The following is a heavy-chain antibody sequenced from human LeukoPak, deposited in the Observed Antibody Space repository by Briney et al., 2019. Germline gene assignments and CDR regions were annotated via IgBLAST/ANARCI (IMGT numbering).Heavy chain of an antibody. J-gene: IGHJ4*02. Sequence: GGSLGLSCAASGFTFSSFEMNWVRQAPGKGLEWVSYISSSGSTIYYADSVKGRFTISRDNANNSLYLQINSLRVEDTAVYYCARDGDHSEVAYFDYWGRGTLVTVS. CDR3: ARDGDHSEVAYFDY. D-gene: IGHD4-11*01. CDR1: GFTFSSFE. CDR2: ISSSGSTI. V-gene: IGHV3-48*03.